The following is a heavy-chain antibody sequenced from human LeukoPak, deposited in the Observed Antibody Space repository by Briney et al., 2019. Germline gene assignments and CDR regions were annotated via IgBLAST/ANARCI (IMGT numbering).Heavy chain of an antibody. CDR2: IYYSGST. D-gene: IGHD1-26*01. J-gene: IGHJ5*02. CDR1: GGSLSSGGYY. Sequence: PSQTLSLTCTVSGGSLSSGGYYWSWLRQHPGTGLEWIGYIYYSGSTYYNPSLKSRVTISVDTSKNQFSLKLSSVTAADTAVYYCVVGALRGWFDPWGRGTLVTVSS. V-gene: IGHV4-31*03. CDR3: VVGALRGWFDP.